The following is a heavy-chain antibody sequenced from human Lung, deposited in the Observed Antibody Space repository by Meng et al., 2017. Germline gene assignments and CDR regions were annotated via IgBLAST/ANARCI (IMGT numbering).Heavy chain of an antibody. CDR2: INHSGST. J-gene: IGHJ4*02. CDR1: GGSFSDYY. Sequence: QVQLQQWGAGRLTPSGTLSLTCVVAGGSFSDYYWSWIRQPPGKGLEWIGEINHSGSTNYNPSLESRATISVDTSQNNLSLKLSSVTAADSAVYYCARGPTTMAHDFDYWGQGTLVTVSS. D-gene: IGHD4-11*01. V-gene: IGHV4-34*01. CDR3: ARGPTTMAHDFDY.